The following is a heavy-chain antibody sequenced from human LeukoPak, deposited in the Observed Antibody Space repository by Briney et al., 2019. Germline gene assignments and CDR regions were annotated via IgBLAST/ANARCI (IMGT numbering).Heavy chain of an antibody. CDR2: INPNTGGT. D-gene: IGHD4-23*01. V-gene: IGHV1-2*02. Sequence: ASVKVSCKASGYTVTHYLMHWVRRAPGQGLEWMGWINPNTGGTKYAQKFQGRVTLTRETSMNTVYMELSSLTSDDTAVYYCSRDSGKTSLYWGQGTLVAVSS. J-gene: IGHJ4*02. CDR3: SRDSGKTSLY. CDR1: GYTVTHYL.